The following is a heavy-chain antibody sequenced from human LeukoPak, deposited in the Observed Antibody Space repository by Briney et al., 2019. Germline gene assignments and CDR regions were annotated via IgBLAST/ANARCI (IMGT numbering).Heavy chain of an antibody. J-gene: IGHJ5*02. CDR2: INHSGST. V-gene: IGHV4-34*01. D-gene: IGHD2-15*01. CDR1: GGSISSGNYY. CDR3: ARAIKYCSGGSCYNWFDP. Sequence: SETLSLTCTVYGGSISSGNYYWSWIRQPPGKGLEWIEEINHSGSTNYNPSLKSRVTISVDTSKNQFSLKLSSVTAADTAVYYCARAIKYCSGGSCYNWFDPWGQGTLVTVSS.